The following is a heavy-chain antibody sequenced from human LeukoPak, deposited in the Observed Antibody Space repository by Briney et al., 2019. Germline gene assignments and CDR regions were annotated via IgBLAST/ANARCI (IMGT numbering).Heavy chain of an antibody. V-gene: IGHV4-59*08. J-gene: IGHJ6*02. Sequence: SETLSLTCTVSGGSISSYYWSWIRQPPGEGLEWIGYMYYSGSSTNYNPSLKSRVTILVDRSKNQFSLKLSSVTAADTAVYYCARQGHKLTLVDYYGMDVWGQGTTVTVSS. CDR2: MYYSGSST. CDR3: ARQGHKLTLVDYYGMDV. CDR1: GGSISSYY. D-gene: IGHD1-26*01.